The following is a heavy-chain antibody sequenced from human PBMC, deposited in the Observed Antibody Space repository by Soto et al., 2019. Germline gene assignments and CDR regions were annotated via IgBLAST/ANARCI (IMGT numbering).Heavy chain of an antibody. J-gene: IGHJ4*02. CDR3: ATSLSVTGNFDY. V-gene: IGHV5-51*01. CDR2: IYGGDSET. CDR1: GYNFASYW. Sequence: GESLKISCKGSGYNFASYWIGWVRQMPGKGLEWMGIIYGGDSETKYSPPFQGQVTMSADKSISTAYLQWSSLKASDTGMYYCATSLSVTGNFDYWGQGTLVTVSS. D-gene: IGHD6-19*01.